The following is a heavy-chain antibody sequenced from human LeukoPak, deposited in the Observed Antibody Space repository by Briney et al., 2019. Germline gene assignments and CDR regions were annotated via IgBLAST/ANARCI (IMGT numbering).Heavy chain of an antibody. CDR1: GFTFSSYW. CDR2: IKQDGSEK. D-gene: IGHD3-22*01. V-gene: IGHV3-7*01. CDR3: AKGRYYYDSSGYYYGY. J-gene: IGHJ4*02. Sequence: EGSLRLSCAASGFTFSSYWMSWVRQAPGKGLEWVANIKQDGSEKYYVDSVKGRFTISRDNAKNSLYLQMNSLRAEDTAVYYCAKGRYYYDSSGYYYGYWGQGTLVTVSS.